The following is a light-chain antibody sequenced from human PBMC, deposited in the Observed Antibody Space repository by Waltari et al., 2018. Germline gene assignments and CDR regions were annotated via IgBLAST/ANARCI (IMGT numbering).Light chain of an antibody. V-gene: IGKV1-9*01. J-gene: IGKJ5*01. Sequence: DIQLTQSTSFLAASVGYRVAITCRASQGINSYLAWYQQKPGKAPKLLIYDASTLQSGVPPRFSGSGSGTEFTLTISSLQPEDFATYYCQQRNNYPITFGQGTRLDI. CDR1: QGINSY. CDR3: QQRNNYPIT. CDR2: DAS.